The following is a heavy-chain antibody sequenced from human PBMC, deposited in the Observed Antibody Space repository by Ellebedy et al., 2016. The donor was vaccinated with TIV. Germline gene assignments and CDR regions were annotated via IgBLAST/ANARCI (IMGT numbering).Heavy chain of an antibody. V-gene: IGHV3-23*01. CDR2: ISGSGGNT. CDR1: GFTSSSYA. Sequence: GESLKISCAASGFTSSSYAMSWVRQAPGKGLEWVSAISGSGGNTYYADSVKGRFTISRDNSKNTLYLHMDSLRAADTAIYYCAKVMTGYSYAPDDFWGQGTLVTVSS. CDR3: AKVMTGYSYAPDDF. J-gene: IGHJ4*02. D-gene: IGHD5-18*01.